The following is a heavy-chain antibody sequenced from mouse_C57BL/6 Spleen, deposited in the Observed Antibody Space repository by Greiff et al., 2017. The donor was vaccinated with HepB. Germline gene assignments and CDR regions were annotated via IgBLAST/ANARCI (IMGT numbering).Heavy chain of an antibody. CDR3: ARDVCYDYDGGYAMDY. CDR1: GYSITSGYY. V-gene: IGHV3-6*01. J-gene: IGHJ4*01. Sequence: EVKLQESGPGLVKPSQSLSLTCSVTGYSITSGYYWYWIRQFPGNKLEWMGYISYDGSNNYNQSLKNRISITRDTSNNTFFLKLNSVTTEDTATYDCARDVCYDYDGGYAMDYWGQGTSVTVSS. D-gene: IGHD2-4*01. CDR2: ISYDGSN.